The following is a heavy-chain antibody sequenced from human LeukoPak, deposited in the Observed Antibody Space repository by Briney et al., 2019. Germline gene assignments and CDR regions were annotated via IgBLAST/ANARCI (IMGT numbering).Heavy chain of an antibody. D-gene: IGHD5-18*01. V-gene: IGHV4-4*07. CDR3: AREPQRGYSYVVY. J-gene: IGHJ4*02. CDR2: IYTSGST. Sequence: PSETLSLTCSVSGGSISSYYWSWIRQPAGKGLEWIGHIYTSGSTNYNPSLKSRVTMSVDTSKNQFSLKLSSVTAADTAVYYCAREPQRGYSYVVYWGQGTLVSVSS. CDR1: GGSISSYY.